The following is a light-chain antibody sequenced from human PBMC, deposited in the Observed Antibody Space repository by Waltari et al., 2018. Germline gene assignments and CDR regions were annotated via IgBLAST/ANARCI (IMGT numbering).Light chain of an antibody. CDR2: LAS. V-gene: IGKV2-28*01. CDR1: ESLHSSGYTY. J-gene: IGKJ3*01. Sequence: VVMTQSPLSLSVSPGEPASIPCRSSESLHSSGYTYLDWYLQKPGQSPQLLISLASTRASGGPDRFSGSGSDTDFTLKISRVEAEDVGLYYCMQALQRPFTFGPGTKVEIK. CDR3: MQALQRPFT.